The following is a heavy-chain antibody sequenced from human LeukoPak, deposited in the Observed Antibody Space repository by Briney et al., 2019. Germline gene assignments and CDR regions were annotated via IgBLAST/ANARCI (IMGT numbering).Heavy chain of an antibody. CDR3: ARGTRAAAGYDYFDY. CDR2: IKQDGSEK. Sequence: GGSLRLSCAAPGFTFCSYWTSWVRQAPGTGLEWVANIKQDGSEKYYVDSVKGRFTISRDNAKNSLYLQMNSLRAEDTAVYYCARGTRAAAGYDYFDYWGQGTQVTVSS. J-gene: IGHJ4*02. D-gene: IGHD6-13*01. V-gene: IGHV3-7*04. CDR1: GFTFCSYW.